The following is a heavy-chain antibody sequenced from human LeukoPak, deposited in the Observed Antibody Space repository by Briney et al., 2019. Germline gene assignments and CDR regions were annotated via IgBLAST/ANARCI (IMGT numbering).Heavy chain of an antibody. CDR2: INPSGGST. J-gene: IGHJ4*02. V-gene: IGHV1-46*01. Sequence: ASVKVSCKASGYTFAIYYIHWVRQAPGQGLEWMGIINPSGGSTSYTQKFQGRLTMTRDTSTSTVYMELSSLRSEDTAVYYCARVKGLFDHWGQGTLVTVSS. CDR3: ARVKGLFDH. CDR1: GYTFAIYY.